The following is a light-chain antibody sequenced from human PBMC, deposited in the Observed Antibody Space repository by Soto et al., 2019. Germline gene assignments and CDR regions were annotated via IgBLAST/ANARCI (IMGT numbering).Light chain of an antibody. V-gene: IGKV3-15*01. CDR1: QSVSAN. CDR2: GAS. Sequence: ELVMTQSPATLSVSTGARATLPCRASQSVSANLAWYQQKHGQAPRLLIYGASTRATGIPARFSVIVSGTEGTITLGSLQSEDGEVYDGQQYSYWPQTFGPGTKVEI. J-gene: IGKJ1*01. CDR3: QQYSYWPQT.